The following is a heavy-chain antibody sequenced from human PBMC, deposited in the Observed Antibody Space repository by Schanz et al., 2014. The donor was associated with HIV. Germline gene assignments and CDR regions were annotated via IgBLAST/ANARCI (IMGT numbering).Heavy chain of an antibody. CDR1: GYTFTSYD. Sequence: QVQLVQSGAEVKKPGASVKVSCKASGYTFTSYDINWVRQAPGQGLEWMGWISAYKGNTNYAQKLQGRVTMTTDTSTNTAYMELRRLRSDDTAVYYCARWGRGCSGRSCYTRFQFFQVWGQGTLITVSS. J-gene: IGHJ1*01. D-gene: IGHD2-15*01. CDR2: ISAYKGNT. CDR3: ARWGRGCSGRSCYTRFQFFQV. V-gene: IGHV1-18*01.